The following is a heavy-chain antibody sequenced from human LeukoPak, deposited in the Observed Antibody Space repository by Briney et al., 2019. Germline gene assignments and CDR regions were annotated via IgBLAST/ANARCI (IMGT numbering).Heavy chain of an antibody. CDR1: GYTFTSYG. V-gene: IGHV1-2*06. Sequence: ASVKVSCKASGYTFTSYGISWVRQAPGQGLEWMGRINPNSGGTNYAQKFQGRVTMTRDTSISTAYMELSRLRSDDTAVYYCAREGLQFDPWGQGTLVTVSS. J-gene: IGHJ5*02. CDR3: AREGLQFDP. CDR2: INPNSGGT.